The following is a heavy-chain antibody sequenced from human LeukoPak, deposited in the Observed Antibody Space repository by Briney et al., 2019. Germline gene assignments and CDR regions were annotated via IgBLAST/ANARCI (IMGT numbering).Heavy chain of an antibody. CDR2: IYYSGNT. Sequence: SETLSLTCTVSGDSISSSSFYWGWIRQPPGKGLEWIGSIYYSGNTYYNPSLKSRVTISVDTSKNQFSLKLTSVTAADTAVYYCARGYSSSWYFNWFDPWGQGTLVTVSS. V-gene: IGHV4-39*01. CDR1: GDSISSSSFY. CDR3: ARGYSSSWYFNWFDP. J-gene: IGHJ5*02. D-gene: IGHD6-13*01.